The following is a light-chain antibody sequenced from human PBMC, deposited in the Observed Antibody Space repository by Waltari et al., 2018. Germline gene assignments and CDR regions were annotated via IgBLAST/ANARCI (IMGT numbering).Light chain of an antibody. CDR3: QQYGSLPS. Sequence: DIVLTQSPGTLSSSPGERAPLSCRASQSVYSSRYFAWYQHKPGQAPRLLNYSASSRATGIPDRFSGSGSGTDFTLTISRLEPEDSAVYYCQQYGSLPSFGQGTKVEIK. J-gene: IGKJ1*01. V-gene: IGKV3-20*01. CDR1: QSVYSSRY. CDR2: SAS.